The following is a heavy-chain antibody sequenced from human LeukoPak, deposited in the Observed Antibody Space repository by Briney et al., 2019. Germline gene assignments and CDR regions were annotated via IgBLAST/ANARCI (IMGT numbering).Heavy chain of an antibody. D-gene: IGHD3-22*01. CDR1: GFTFSSYG. J-gene: IGHJ4*02. V-gene: IGHV3-33*01. CDR3: ARGRDSSFYPYFDY. CDR2: IWYDGSNK. Sequence: GGSLRLSCAASGFTFSSYGMHRVRQAPGKGLEWVAVIWYDGSNKYYADSVKGRFTISRDNSKNTLYLQMNSLRAEDTAVYFCARGRDSSFYPYFDYWGQGTLVTVSS.